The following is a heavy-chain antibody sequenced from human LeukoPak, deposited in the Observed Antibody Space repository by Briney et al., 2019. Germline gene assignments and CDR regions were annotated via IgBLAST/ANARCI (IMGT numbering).Heavy chain of an antibody. D-gene: IGHD4-17*01. CDR2: INPNSGGT. Sequence: ASVKVSCKASGYTFTGYYMHWVRQAPGQGLEWMGRINPNSGGTNYAQKFQGRVTMTRDTSISTAYMELSSLRSEDTAVYYCARETVTTSIDPWGQGTLVTVSS. V-gene: IGHV1-2*06. CDR1: GYTFTGYY. J-gene: IGHJ5*02. CDR3: ARETVTTSIDP.